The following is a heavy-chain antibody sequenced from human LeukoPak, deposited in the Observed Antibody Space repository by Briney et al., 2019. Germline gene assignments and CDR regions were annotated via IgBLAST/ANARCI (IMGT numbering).Heavy chain of an antibody. CDR1: AYTLIGYY. CDR2: INPNSGST. V-gene: IGHV1-2*02. D-gene: IGHD4-11*01. J-gene: IGHJ6*02. CDR3: ARAEGAVYGMDI. Sequence: GASVKVSCKASAYTLIGYYMHWVRQAHGQGLEWMGWINPNSGSTTYAQKFQGRVTLTRDTSISTAYMELNSMRSDDTAVFYCARAEGAVYGMDIWGQGATVTVSS.